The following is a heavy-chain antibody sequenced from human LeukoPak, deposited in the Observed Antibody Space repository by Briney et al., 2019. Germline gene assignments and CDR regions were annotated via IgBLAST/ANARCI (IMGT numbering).Heavy chain of an antibody. CDR3: ARSIVVPTLYYYYMDV. D-gene: IGHD3-22*01. V-gene: IGHV3-23*01. CDR1: DFSFITYA. J-gene: IGHJ6*03. Sequence: GGSLRLSCAASDFSFITYAMSWVRQAPGKGLEWVSTISGGGDATYYADSVKGRFTISRDNSKNTLYLQMNSLRAEDTAVCYCARSIVVPTLYYYYMDVWGKGTTVTISS. CDR2: ISGGGDAT.